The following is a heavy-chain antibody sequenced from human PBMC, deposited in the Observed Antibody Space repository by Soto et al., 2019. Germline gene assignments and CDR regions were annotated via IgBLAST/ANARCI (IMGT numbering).Heavy chain of an antibody. Sequence: ASVKVSCKASGYTLTSYGISWVRQAPGQGLEWMGWISAYNGNTNYAQKLQGRVTMTTDTSTSTAYMELRSLRSDDTAVYYCARGGSSSWHYYYYYYMDVWGKGTTVTVSS. J-gene: IGHJ6*03. CDR2: ISAYNGNT. CDR1: GYTLTSYG. D-gene: IGHD6-13*01. V-gene: IGHV1-18*01. CDR3: ARGGSSSWHYYYYYYMDV.